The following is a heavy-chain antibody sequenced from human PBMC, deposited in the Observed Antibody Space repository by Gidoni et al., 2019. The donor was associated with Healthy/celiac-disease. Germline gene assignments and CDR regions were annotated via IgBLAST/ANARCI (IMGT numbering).Heavy chain of an antibody. D-gene: IGHD4-17*01. CDR1: GFTVSSNY. CDR3: AREWGDYGDYVSWHFDL. CDR2: IYSGGST. Sequence: EVQLVETGGGLIQPGGSLRLSCAASGFTVSSNYMSRVRQAPGKGLEWVSVIYSGGSTYYADSVKGRFTISRDNSKNTLYLQMNSLRAEDTAVYYCAREWGDYGDYVSWHFDLWGRGTLVTVSS. V-gene: IGHV3-53*02. J-gene: IGHJ2*01.